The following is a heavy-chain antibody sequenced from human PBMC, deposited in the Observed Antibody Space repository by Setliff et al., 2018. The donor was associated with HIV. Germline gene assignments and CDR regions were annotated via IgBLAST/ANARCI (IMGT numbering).Heavy chain of an antibody. Sequence: PSETLSLSCAASGFTFSSYWMHWVRQAPGKGLVWVFGMNTDGSSTRYADSVKGRFTISRDNAKNMLYLQMNSLSADDTAVYYCVRGSGYYYFDNWGQGALVTVTS. D-gene: IGHD3-22*01. CDR1: GFTFSSYW. CDR2: MNTDGSST. CDR3: VRGSGYYYFDN. V-gene: IGHV3-74*01. J-gene: IGHJ4*02.